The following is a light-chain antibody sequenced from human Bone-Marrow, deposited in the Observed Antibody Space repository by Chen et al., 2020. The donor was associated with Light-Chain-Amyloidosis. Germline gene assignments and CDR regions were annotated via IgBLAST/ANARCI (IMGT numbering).Light chain of an antibody. J-gene: IGLJ3*02. CDR3: AAWYDDLNGWV. CDR2: TDD. Sequence: QSVLTQPPSASETPGQRASISCSGGSSNIGTNTVNWYRQLPGTAPKLRIYTDDQRPSGVPDRLSGSKSGTSASLTISGLQSDDEADYYCAAWYDDLNGWVFGGGTKLTVL. V-gene: IGLV1-44*01. CDR1: SSNIGTNT.